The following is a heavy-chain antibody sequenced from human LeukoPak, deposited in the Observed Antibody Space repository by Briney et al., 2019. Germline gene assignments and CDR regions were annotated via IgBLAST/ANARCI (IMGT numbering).Heavy chain of an antibody. V-gene: IGHV4-38-2*01. Sequence: SETLSLTCAVSGYSISSGYYWGWIRQPPGKGLEWIGSIYHSGSTYYNPSLKSRVTISVDTSKNQFSLKLSSVTAADTAVYYCARGGQSSSWRGWFDPWGQGTLVTVSS. CDR3: ARGGQSSSWRGWFDP. D-gene: IGHD6-13*01. CDR1: GYSISSGYY. J-gene: IGHJ5*02. CDR2: IYHSGST.